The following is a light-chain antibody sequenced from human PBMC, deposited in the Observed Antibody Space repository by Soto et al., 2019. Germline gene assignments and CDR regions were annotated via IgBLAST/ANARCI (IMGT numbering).Light chain of an antibody. Sequence: DIQITQSPSTLSASVGDRVTITCRASQSISSWLAWYQQKPGKAPKLLIYKASSLESGVPSRFSGSGFGTEFTLTISSLQPDDFAIYYCEQYNSYSPTFGQGTKVDIK. CDR3: EQYNSYSPT. V-gene: IGKV1-5*03. CDR1: QSISSW. CDR2: KAS. J-gene: IGKJ1*01.